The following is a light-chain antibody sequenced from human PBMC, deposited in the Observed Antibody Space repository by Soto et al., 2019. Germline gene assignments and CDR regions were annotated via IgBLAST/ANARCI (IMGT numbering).Light chain of an antibody. CDR3: QQYNNWPFT. CDR1: QSLSSN. Sequence: EIVMTQSPATLSVSPGERGTLSCRASQSLSSNLAWYQQRPGQAPRLLIYGASTRATGIPARFSGSGSGTEFTLTISSLQSEDFAVYYCQQYNNWPFTFGPGTKVDIK. V-gene: IGKV3-15*01. CDR2: GAS. J-gene: IGKJ3*01.